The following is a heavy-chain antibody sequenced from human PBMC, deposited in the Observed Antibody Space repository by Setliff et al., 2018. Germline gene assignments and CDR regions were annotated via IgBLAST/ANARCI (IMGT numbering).Heavy chain of an antibody. CDR2: FDPEDGET. CDR3: VKGTAHESRDFDY. J-gene: IGHJ4*02. D-gene: IGHD1-1*01. V-gene: IGHV1-24*01. Sequence: ASVKVSCKVSGYTLTELSMHWVRQAPGKGLEWMGGFDPEDGETIYAQKFQGRVTMTEDTSTDTAYMELSSLRSEDTAVYFCVKGTAHESRDFDYWGQGTLVTVSS. CDR1: GYTLTELS.